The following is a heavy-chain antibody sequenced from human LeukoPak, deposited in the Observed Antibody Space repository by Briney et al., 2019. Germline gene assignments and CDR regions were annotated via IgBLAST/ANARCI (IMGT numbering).Heavy chain of an antibody. Sequence: GSLRLSCAASGFTFSSYWMSWVRQAPGKGLEWVSSISSSSSYIYYADSVKGRFTISRDNAKNSLYLQMNSLRAEDTAVYYCARPRGVDTAMVNYWGQGTLVTVSS. CDR3: ARPRGVDTAMVNY. D-gene: IGHD5-18*01. J-gene: IGHJ4*02. V-gene: IGHV3-21*01. CDR2: ISSSSSYI. CDR1: GFTFSSYW.